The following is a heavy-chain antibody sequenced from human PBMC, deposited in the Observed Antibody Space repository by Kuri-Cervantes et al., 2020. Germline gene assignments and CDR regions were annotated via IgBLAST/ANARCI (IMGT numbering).Heavy chain of an antibody. CDR3: AKGPLWFGELLHPFDY. D-gene: IGHD3-10*01. CDR2: ISGSGGST. CDR1: GFTFSSYA. V-gene: IGHV3-23*01. Sequence: GESLKISCAASGFTFSSYAVSWVRQAPGKGLEWVSAISGSGGSTYYADSVKGRFTISRDNSKNTLYLQMNSLRAEDTALYYCAKGPLWFGELLHPFDYWGQGTLVTVSS. J-gene: IGHJ4*02.